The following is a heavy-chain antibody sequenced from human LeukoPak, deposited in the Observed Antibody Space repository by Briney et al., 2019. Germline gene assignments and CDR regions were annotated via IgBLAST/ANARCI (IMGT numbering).Heavy chain of an antibody. D-gene: IGHD1-26*01. CDR3: AKDRLRYSGTYYFDH. V-gene: IGHV3-30*18. CDR1: GFTFSSYG. J-gene: IGHJ4*02. Sequence: GGSLRLSCAASGFTFSSYGRHWVRQAPGKGLEWVAVISYDGSNKYYADSVKGRFTISRDNSKNTLYLQMNSLRAEDTAVYYCAKDRLRYSGTYYFDHWGQGTLVTVSS. CDR2: ISYDGSNK.